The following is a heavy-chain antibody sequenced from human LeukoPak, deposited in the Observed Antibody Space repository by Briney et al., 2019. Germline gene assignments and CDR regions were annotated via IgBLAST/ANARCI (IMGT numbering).Heavy chain of an antibody. D-gene: IGHD6-19*01. J-gene: IGHJ4*02. Sequence: ASVKVSCKASGYTFTGYYMHWVRQAPGQGLEWMGWINPNSGGTNYAQKFQSRVTMTRDTSISTAYMELSRLRSDDTAVYYCARTRVWGIAVAGSFDYWGQGTLVTVSS. CDR3: ARTRVWGIAVAGSFDY. CDR2: INPNSGGT. CDR1: GYTFTGYY. V-gene: IGHV1-2*02.